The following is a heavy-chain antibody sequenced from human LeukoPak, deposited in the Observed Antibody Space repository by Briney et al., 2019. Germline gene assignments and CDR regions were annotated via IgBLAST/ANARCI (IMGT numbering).Heavy chain of an antibody. D-gene: IGHD5-18*01. CDR2: ISSSSSYI. CDR1: GFTFSSYS. J-gene: IGHJ4*02. CDR3: ASGEYSSLLFDY. Sequence: GGSLRLSCAASGFTFSSYSMNWVRQAPGKGLEWVSSISSSSSYIYYADSVKGRFTISRDNAKNSLYLQMNSLRAEDTAVYYCASGEYSSLLFDYWGQGTLVTVSS. V-gene: IGHV3-21*01.